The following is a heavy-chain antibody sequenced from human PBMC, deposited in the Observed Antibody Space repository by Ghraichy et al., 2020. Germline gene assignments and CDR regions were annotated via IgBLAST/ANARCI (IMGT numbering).Heavy chain of an antibody. CDR2: INTNTGNP. Sequence: ALVKVSCKASGYTFTSYAMNWVRQAPGQGLEWMGWINTNTGNPTYAQGFTGRFVFSLDTSVSTAYLQISSLKAEDTAVYYCASQYCSGGSCYSGLSDYWGQGTLVTVSS. J-gene: IGHJ4*02. D-gene: IGHD2-15*01. CDR3: ASQYCSGGSCYSGLSDY. CDR1: GYTFTSYA. V-gene: IGHV7-4-1*02.